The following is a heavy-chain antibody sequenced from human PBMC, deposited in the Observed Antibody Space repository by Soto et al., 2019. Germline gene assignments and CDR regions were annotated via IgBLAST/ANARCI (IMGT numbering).Heavy chain of an antibody. J-gene: IGHJ4*02. D-gene: IGHD1-26*01. Sequence: SETLSLTCIVSGGYISSGGYYWSWIRQRPGKGLEWIGYIYFSGGTYYNPSLKSRLTISLDTSKNQFSLNLGSVTAADTAVYFCATSSGSYSDYWGRGTLVTVS. CDR3: ATSSGSYSDY. CDR1: GGYISSGGYY. CDR2: IYFSGGT. V-gene: IGHV4-31*03.